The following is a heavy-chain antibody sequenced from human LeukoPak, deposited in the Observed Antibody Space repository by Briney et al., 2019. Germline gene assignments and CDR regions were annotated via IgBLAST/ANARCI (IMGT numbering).Heavy chain of an antibody. V-gene: IGHV3-21*01. CDR2: ISSSSSYI. CDR3: ARDREAAAGTRFDY. Sequence: KAGGSLRLSCAASGFTFSSYSMTWVRQAPGKGLEWVSSISSSSSYIYYADSVKGRFTISRDNAKNSLYLQMNSLRAEDTAVYYCARDREAAAGTRFDYWGQGTLVTVSS. CDR1: GFTFSSYS. D-gene: IGHD6-13*01. J-gene: IGHJ4*02.